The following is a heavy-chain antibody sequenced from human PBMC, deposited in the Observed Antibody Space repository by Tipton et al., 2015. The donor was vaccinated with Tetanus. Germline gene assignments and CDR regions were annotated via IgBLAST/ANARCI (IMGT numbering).Heavy chain of an antibody. V-gene: IGHV3-30-3*01. CDR2: ITFDGSTK. CDR1: GFTFTRYA. J-gene: IGHJ5*02. Sequence: SLRLSCAASGFTFTRYAMHWVRQAPGKGLEWVAVITFDGSTKYYADSVKGRFTLSRDNSQDTLYLQMNSLRAEDTAVYYCARDRFGDNYDIPSNWFDPWGQGTLVTVSS. D-gene: IGHD3-9*01. CDR3: ARDRFGDNYDIPSNWFDP.